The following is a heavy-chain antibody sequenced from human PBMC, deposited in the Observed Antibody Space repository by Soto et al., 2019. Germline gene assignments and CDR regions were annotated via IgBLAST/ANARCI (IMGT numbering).Heavy chain of an antibody. CDR2: ITNDGSNK. D-gene: IGHD3-22*01. V-gene: IGHV3-30-3*01. CDR3: ARSPYLDSSGYYDY. Sequence: GGSLRLSCAASGFTFSNYWMHWVRQAPGKGLVWVAVITNDGSNKTYADSVRGRFTISRDNSKNTLYLQMNSLRAEDTAVYYCARSPYLDSSGYYDYWGQGTLVTVSS. J-gene: IGHJ4*02. CDR1: GFTFSNYW.